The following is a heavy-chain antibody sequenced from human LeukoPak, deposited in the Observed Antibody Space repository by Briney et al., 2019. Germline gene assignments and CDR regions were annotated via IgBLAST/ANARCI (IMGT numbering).Heavy chain of an antibody. D-gene: IGHD4-17*01. CDR1: GGSISNYY. Sequence: KSSETLSLTCSVSGGSISNYYWSWIRQPPGKGLEWIGEINQIGSTNYNPPLKSRVTISVDTSKNQFSMKLTSVTAADTAVYYCARQDYGEVNWGQGTLVTVSS. CDR2: INQIGST. CDR3: ARQDYGEVN. J-gene: IGHJ4*02. V-gene: IGHV4-34*01.